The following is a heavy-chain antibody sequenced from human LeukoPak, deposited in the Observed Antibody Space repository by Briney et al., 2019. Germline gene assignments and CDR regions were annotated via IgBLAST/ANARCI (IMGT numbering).Heavy chain of an antibody. J-gene: IGHJ3*02. CDR1: GGSISNYY. D-gene: IGHD3-22*01. CDR3: ARDVRTYYYDSSGYKDDAFDI. CDR2: LYYSGTT. Sequence: PSETLSLTCTVSGGSISNYYWSWIRQPPGKGLEWIGHLYYSGTTNYNPSLKSRVTISIDTSKNQFSLKLSSVTAADTAVYYCARDVRTYYYDSSGYKDDAFDIWGQGTMVTVSS. V-gene: IGHV4-59*12.